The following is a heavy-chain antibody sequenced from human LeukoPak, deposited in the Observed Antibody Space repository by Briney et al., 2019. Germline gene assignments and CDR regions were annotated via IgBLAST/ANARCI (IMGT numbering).Heavy chain of an antibody. Sequence: SETLSLTCAVYDGYFSGYYWSLIRQPPGKGLEWIGEINHSGSTNYNPSLKSRVTISVDTSKNQFSLKLSSVTAADTAVYYCARGGGYYYYYMHVWGKGTTVTVSS. V-gene: IGHV4-34*01. J-gene: IGHJ6*03. CDR1: DGYFSGYY. CDR2: INHSGST. CDR3: ARGGGYYYYYMHV.